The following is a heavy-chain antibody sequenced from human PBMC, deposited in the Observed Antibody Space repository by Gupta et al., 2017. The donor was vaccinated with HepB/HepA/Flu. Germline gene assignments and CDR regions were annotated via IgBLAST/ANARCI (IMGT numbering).Heavy chain of an antibody. CDR3: AKGTRDLPAAHYYYGMDV. V-gene: IGHV3-23*01. D-gene: IGHD2-2*01. Sequence: EVQVLESGGGLVQPGGSLRLSCAAFGFTFSSYAIRWFRQAPGKGLEWVSAISGSGDSTYYADSVKGRFTISRDNSKNTLYLQMNSLRAEDTAVYYCAKGTRDLPAAHYYYGMDVWGQGTTVTVYS. CDR1: GFTFSSYA. J-gene: IGHJ6*02. CDR2: ISGSGDST.